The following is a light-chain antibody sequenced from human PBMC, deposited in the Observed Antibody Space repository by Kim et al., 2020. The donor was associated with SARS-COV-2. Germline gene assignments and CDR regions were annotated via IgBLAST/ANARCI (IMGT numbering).Light chain of an antibody. CDR2: SNN. CDR3: AAWDDSLRV. J-gene: IGLJ1*01. Sequence: QPVLTQPPSASGTPGQRVTISCSGSSSNIGSNTVNWYQQLPGTAPKLLIYSNNQRPSGVPDRFSGSKSGTSASLAISGPQSEDEADYYCAAWDDSLRVFGTGTKVTVL. CDR1: SSNIGSNT. V-gene: IGLV1-44*01.